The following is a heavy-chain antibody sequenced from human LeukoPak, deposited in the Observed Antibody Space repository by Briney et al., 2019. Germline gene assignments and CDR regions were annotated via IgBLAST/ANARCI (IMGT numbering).Heavy chain of an antibody. CDR3: ARHKPTGSYPLEL. V-gene: IGHV4-59*08. CDR1: GDSISSYY. J-gene: IGHJ4*02. CDR2: VYYSGRT. Sequence: PSETLSLTCTVSGDSISSYYWSWLRQPPGKGLEWIGHVYYSGRTTYNPSLRSRLTISVDTSTSQLSLKLSSVTAADTAMYYRARHKPTGSYPLELWGQGTLVTVSS. D-gene: IGHD3-10*01.